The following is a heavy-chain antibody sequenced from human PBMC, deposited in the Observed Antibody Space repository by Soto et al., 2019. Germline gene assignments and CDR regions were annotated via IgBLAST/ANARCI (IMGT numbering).Heavy chain of an antibody. J-gene: IGHJ5*02. V-gene: IGHV1-46*01. CDR3: ARDGLSSSSWTNWFDP. D-gene: IGHD6-13*01. CDR1: GYTFTSYY. Sequence: QVQLVQSGAEVKKPGASVKVSCKASGYTFTSYYMHWVRQAPGQGLEWMGIINPSGGSTSYAQKFQGRVTMTRDTSTSTVYMELSSLRSEDTAVYYCARDGLSSSSWTNWFDPWGQGTLVTVSS. CDR2: INPSGGST.